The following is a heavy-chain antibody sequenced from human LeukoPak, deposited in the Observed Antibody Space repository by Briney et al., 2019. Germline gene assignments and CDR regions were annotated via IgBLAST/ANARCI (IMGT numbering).Heavy chain of an antibody. Sequence: GGTMRLSCAASGFTFSSYAMSWVRQAPGKGLEWVSAISGSGGSTYYADSVKGRFTISRDNSKNTLYLQMNSLRAEDTAVYYCAKRYLRGHNDYWGQGTLVTVSS. CDR1: GFTFSSYA. CDR3: AKRYLRGHNDY. J-gene: IGHJ4*02. CDR2: ISGSGGST. V-gene: IGHV3-23*01. D-gene: IGHD4-17*01.